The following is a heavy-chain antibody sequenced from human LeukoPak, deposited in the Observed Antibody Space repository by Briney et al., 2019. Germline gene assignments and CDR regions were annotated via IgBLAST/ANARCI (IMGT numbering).Heavy chain of an antibody. J-gene: IGHJ2*01. CDR2: FWYDGRSE. D-gene: IGHD6-19*01. CDR3: AKDLGGGSGCYDL. V-gene: IGHV3-30*02. Sequence: GGSLRLSCVASGFTLSKYGMHWVRQAPGKGLEWVAVFWYDGRSEYYADSVKGRFTISRDISKNTLYLQMNSLRAEDTAVYYCAKDLGGGSGCYDLWGRGTLVTVSS. CDR1: GFTLSKYG.